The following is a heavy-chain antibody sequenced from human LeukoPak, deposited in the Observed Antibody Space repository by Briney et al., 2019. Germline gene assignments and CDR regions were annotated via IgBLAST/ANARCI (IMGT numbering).Heavy chain of an antibody. D-gene: IGHD3-22*01. Sequence: ASVKVSCKASRYTFTSYDINWVREAAGQGLEWMGWMNPNTGRTGFAQKFQGRLTMTRDTSISTAYMELSSLRFEDTAVYYCARLSQTPDYYSNGGYYYLGYWGQGTPVTVSS. J-gene: IGHJ4*02. CDR3: ARLSQTPDYYSNGGYYYLGY. CDR2: MNPNTGRT. CDR1: RYTFTSYD. V-gene: IGHV1-8*01.